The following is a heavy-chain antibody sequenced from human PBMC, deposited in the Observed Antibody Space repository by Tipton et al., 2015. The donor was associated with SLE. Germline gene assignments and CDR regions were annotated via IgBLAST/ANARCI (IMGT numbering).Heavy chain of an antibody. Sequence: TLSLTCTVSGGSISSSSYYWGWIRQPPGKGLEWIGSIYYSGSTYYNPSLKSRVTISVDTSKNQFSLKLSSVTAADTAVYYCASMTVGIAAAGTTFDYWGQGTLVTVSS. D-gene: IGHD6-13*01. CDR3: ASMTVGIAAAGTTFDY. CDR1: GGSISSSSYY. CDR2: IYYSGST. V-gene: IGHV4-39*07. J-gene: IGHJ4*02.